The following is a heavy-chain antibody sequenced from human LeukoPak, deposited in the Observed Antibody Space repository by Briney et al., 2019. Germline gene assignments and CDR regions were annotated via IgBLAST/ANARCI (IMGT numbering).Heavy chain of an antibody. D-gene: IGHD6-19*01. CDR2: FDPEDGET. CDR3: ATLSAVAKKLADY. Sequence: ASVKVSCKASGYTFTGYYMHWVRQAPGKGLEWMGGFDPEDGETIYAQKFQGRVTMTEDTSTDTAYMELSSLRSEDTAVYYCATLSAVAKKLADYWGQGTLVTVSS. J-gene: IGHJ4*02. CDR1: GYTFTGYY. V-gene: IGHV1-24*01.